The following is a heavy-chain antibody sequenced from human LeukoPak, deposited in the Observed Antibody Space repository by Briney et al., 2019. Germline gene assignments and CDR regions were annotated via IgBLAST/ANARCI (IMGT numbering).Heavy chain of an antibody. Sequence: ASVKVSCKASGYTFINYYMHWVRQAPGQGLEWMGIINPNGGSTSYAQKFQGRVTMTTDTSTSTAYMELRSLRSDDTAVYYCARLRFLEWSTTYYFDYWGQGTLVTVSS. V-gene: IGHV1-46*01. CDR3: ARLRFLEWSTTYYFDY. D-gene: IGHD3-3*01. CDR1: GYTFINYY. J-gene: IGHJ4*02. CDR2: INPNGGST.